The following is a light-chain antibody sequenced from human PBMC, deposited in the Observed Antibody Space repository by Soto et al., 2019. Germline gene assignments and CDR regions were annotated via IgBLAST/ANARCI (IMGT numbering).Light chain of an antibody. J-gene: IGKJ1*01. V-gene: IGKV3-20*01. Sequence: DIVLTQSPGTLSLSPGERVTLSCRASQSVYNKYLAWYQQKPGQAPRLLIYGASSRATGIPDRFSGSGSETEFSLTISRLEPEDFAVYYCQQYGSSPLTFGQGTKVEIK. CDR2: GAS. CDR3: QQYGSSPLT. CDR1: QSVYNKY.